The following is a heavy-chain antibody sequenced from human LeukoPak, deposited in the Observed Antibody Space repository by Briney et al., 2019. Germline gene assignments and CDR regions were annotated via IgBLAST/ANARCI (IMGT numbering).Heavy chain of an antibody. J-gene: IGHJ4*02. CDR2: INPSGGST. CDR1: GYTFTSYY. Sequence: ASVKVSCKAPGYTFTSYYMHWVRQAPGQGLEWMGIINPSGGSTSYAQKFQGRVTMTRDTSTSTVYMELSSLRSEDTAVYYCASCAGSCYSPFDYWGQGTLVTVSS. D-gene: IGHD2-15*01. V-gene: IGHV1-46*01. CDR3: ASCAGSCYSPFDY.